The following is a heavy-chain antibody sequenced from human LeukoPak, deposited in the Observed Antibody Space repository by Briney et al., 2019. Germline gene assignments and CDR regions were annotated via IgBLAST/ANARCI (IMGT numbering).Heavy chain of an antibody. CDR3: ARVPYDFDAFDI. V-gene: IGHV3-33*01. Sequence: GGSLRLSCEASGFTFSSYGIHWVRQAPGKGLEWVAVIWSDGSNKYYADSVKGRFTISRDNSKDTLYLQLNSLRAEDTAVYYCARVPYDFDAFDIWGQGTMVTVSS. CDR2: IWSDGSNK. D-gene: IGHD3-3*01. CDR1: GFTFSSYG. J-gene: IGHJ3*02.